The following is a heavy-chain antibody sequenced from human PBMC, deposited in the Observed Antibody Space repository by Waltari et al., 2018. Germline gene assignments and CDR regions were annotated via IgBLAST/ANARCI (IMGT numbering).Heavy chain of an antibody. V-gene: IGHV3-11*01. Sequence: QVQLVESGGDLVKPGGSLRLSCAASGFTFTDYYMSWIRQAPGKGLEWVSHISSSGTDVVYANSVKGRFTMSRDNAKSSVYLQMNSLRDEDTAVYYCGRVNWNPGEYGGQGTLVIVSS. CDR2: ISSSGTDV. CDR1: GFTFTDYY. CDR3: GRVNWNPGEY. J-gene: IGHJ4*02. D-gene: IGHD1-1*01.